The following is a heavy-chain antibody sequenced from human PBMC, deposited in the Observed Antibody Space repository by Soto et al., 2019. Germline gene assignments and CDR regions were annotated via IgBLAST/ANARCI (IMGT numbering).Heavy chain of an antibody. CDR3: AKSYDLWSPYLSFGDQRDP. Sequence: LRLSCAASGFIFGSYAMNWVRQVPGKGPEWLAVLSTDGSTPYYADSVRGRFTISRDNSKNTLFLQMNSLRPEDTAIYFCAKSYDLWSPYLSFGDQRDPWGQGTLVTVSS. D-gene: IGHD3-3*01. CDR1: GFIFGSYA. V-gene: IGHV3-30*16. J-gene: IGHJ5*02. CDR2: LSTDGSTP.